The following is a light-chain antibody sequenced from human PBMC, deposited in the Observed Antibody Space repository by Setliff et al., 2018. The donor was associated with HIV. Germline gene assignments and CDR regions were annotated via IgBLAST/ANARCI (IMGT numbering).Light chain of an antibody. CDR2: DVS. CDR3: CSFADSYTSLYV. CDR1: SSDVGGYNY. J-gene: IGLJ1*01. Sequence: QSVLAQPRSVSGSPGQSVTISCTGTSSDVGGYNYVSWYQEHPGKAPKLVIFDVSKRPSGVPDRFSGSKSGNTASLTISGLQAEDEADYYCCSFADSYTSLYVFGTGTKVTVL. V-gene: IGLV2-11*01.